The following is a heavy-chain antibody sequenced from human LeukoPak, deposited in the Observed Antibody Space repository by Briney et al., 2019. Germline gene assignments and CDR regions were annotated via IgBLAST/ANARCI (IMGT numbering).Heavy chain of an antibody. CDR1: GIVFSNTA. D-gene: IGHD6-19*01. J-gene: IGHJ5*02. Sequence: GGSLRLSCAASGIVFSNTAMNWARQSPGRGLEWASAISGGGERAFYADSGKGRFTISRENSKNMLYLQMNSMRADDTAIYYCAKDGGQYSSGPEFDPRGQGALVTVSS. CDR2: ISGGGERA. CDR3: AKDGGQYSSGPEFDP. V-gene: IGHV3-23*01.